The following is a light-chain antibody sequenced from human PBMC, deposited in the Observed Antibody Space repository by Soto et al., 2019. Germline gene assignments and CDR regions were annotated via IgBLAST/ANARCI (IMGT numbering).Light chain of an antibody. V-gene: IGKV3-15*01. CDR1: QSVSSN. Sequence: EIVMTQYPATLSVSPGERFTFSCMASQSVSSNLAWYQHKPGQAPRLLIHGASTRAPGFPARFSGSGSGTDFTLTISSLEPEDFAVYYCQQRSNWPPITFGPGTRLEIK. CDR2: GAS. J-gene: IGKJ5*01. CDR3: QQRSNWPPIT.